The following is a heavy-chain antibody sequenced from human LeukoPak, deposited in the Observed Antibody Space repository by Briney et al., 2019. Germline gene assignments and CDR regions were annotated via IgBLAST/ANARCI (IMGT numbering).Heavy chain of an antibody. CDR3: AKGERYSGSRFDY. D-gene: IGHD1-26*01. Sequence: GGSLRLSCAASGFAFSSYAMTWVRQAPGKGPEWVSVSSGSGDITFYADSVKGRFTISRDNSKNTLDLQMNSLRAEDTAVNYCAKGERYSGSRFDYWGQGTLVTVSS. J-gene: IGHJ4*02. CDR2: SSGSGDIT. CDR1: GFAFSSYA. V-gene: IGHV3-23*01.